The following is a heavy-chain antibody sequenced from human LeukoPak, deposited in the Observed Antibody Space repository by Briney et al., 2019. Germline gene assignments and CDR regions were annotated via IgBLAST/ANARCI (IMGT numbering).Heavy chain of an antibody. J-gene: IGHJ4*02. D-gene: IGHD3-22*01. V-gene: IGHV1-3*03. CDR2: INAGNGNT. Sequence: GASVKVSCKASGYTFTSYAMHWVRQAPGQRLEWMGCINAGNGNTKYSQEFQGRVTITRDTSASTAYMELSSLRSEDMAVYYCARDSHSFTYYDSSGYPDYWGQGTLVTVSS. CDR1: GYTFTSYA. CDR3: ARDSHSFTYYDSSGYPDY.